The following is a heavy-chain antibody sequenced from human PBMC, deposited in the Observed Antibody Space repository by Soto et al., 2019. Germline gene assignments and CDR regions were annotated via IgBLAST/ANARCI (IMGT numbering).Heavy chain of an antibody. CDR2: ISGSGGST. J-gene: IGHJ4*02. CDR3: AKGEILDSSSWYDY. Sequence: EVQLLESGGGLVQPGGSLRLSCAASGFTFSSYAMSWVRQAPGKGLEWVSAISGSGGSTYYADSVEGRFTISRDNSKNTLYLQMNSLRAEDTAVYYCAKGEILDSSSWYDYWGQGTLVTVSS. D-gene: IGHD6-13*01. CDR1: GFTFSSYA. V-gene: IGHV3-23*01.